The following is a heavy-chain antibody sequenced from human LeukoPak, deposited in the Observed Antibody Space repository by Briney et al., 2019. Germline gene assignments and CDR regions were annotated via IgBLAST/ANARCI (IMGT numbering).Heavy chain of an antibody. CDR3: ARVSGYSYGYTDY. Sequence: GGSLRLSGAASGFTFSSYGMHWVRQAPGKGLEWVAVIWYDGSNKYYADSVKGRFTISRDNSKNTLYLQMNSLRAEDTAVYYCARVSGYSYGYTDYWGQGTLVTVSS. CDR1: GFTFSSYG. J-gene: IGHJ4*02. D-gene: IGHD5-18*01. CDR2: IWYDGSNK. V-gene: IGHV3-33*01.